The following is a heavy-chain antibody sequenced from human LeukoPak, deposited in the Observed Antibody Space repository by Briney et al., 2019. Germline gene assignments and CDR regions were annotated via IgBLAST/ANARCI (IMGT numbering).Heavy chain of an antibody. CDR2: TYYRSKWYN. J-gene: IGHJ5*02. D-gene: IGHD3-3*01. V-gene: IGHV6-1*01. CDR3: AATYYDFWSGYPPNWFDP. Sequence: SQTLSLTCAISGDSVSSNSAAWNWLRQSPSRGLEWLGRTYYRSKWYNDYAVSVKSRITINPDTSKHQFSLQLNSVTPEDTAVYYCAATYYDFWSGYPPNWFDPWGQGTLVTVSS. CDR1: GDSVSSNSAA.